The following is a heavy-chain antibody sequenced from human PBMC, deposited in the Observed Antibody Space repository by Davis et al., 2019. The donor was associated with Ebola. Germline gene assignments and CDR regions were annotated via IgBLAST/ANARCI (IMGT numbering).Heavy chain of an antibody. CDR1: GGSISSGGYS. CDR2: LYHSGST. V-gene: IGHV4-30-2*01. J-gene: IGHJ5*02. CDR3: ARGKPFGSSFWFDP. Sequence: LRPSCAVPGGSISSGGYSWSWIRQPPGKGLEWIGYLYHSGSTYYNPSLKSRVTISVDRSKNQFSLKLSSVTAADTAVYYCARGKPFGSSFWFDPWGQGTLVTVSS. D-gene: IGHD6-13*01.